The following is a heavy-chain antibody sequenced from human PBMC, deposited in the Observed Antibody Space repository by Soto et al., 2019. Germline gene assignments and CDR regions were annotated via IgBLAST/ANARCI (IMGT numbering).Heavy chain of an antibody. CDR1: GFTVSSNY. V-gene: IGHV3-53*02. D-gene: IGHD6-13*01. Sequence: EVQLVETGGGLIQPGGSLRLSCAASGFTVSSNYMSWVRQAPGKGLEWVSVIYSGGSTYYADSVKGRFTISRDNSKNTLYLQMNSLRAEDTAVYYCARGGDSSWYTLTGYYGMDVWGQGTTVTVSS. CDR2: IYSGGST. J-gene: IGHJ6*02. CDR3: ARGGDSSWYTLTGYYGMDV.